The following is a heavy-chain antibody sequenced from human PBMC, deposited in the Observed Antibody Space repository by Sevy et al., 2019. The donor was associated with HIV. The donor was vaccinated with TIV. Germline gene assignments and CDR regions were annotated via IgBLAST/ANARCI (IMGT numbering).Heavy chain of an antibody. J-gene: IGHJ3*02. V-gene: IGHV3-21*04. CDR1: GFTFSSYS. CDR3: ARRYCSGGSCWNAFDI. CDR2: TSTSSSYM. D-gene: IGHD2-15*01. Sequence: GGSLRLSCAASGFTFSSYSMYWVCQAPGKGLEWVASTSTSSSYMYHADSVKGRFTISRDNAKNSLFLQMNSLRAEDTAFYYCARRYCSGGSCWNAFDIWGQGTMVTVSS.